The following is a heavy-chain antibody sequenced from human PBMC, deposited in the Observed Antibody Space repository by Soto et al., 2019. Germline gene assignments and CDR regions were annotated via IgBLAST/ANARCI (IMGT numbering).Heavy chain of an antibody. CDR3: ARELLEVDDAFDI. CDR1: GGSISSGGYY. J-gene: IGHJ3*02. V-gene: IGHV4-31*03. Sequence: SETLSLTCTVSGGSISSGGYYWSWIRQHPGKGLEWIGCIYYSGSTYYNPSLKSRVTISVDTSKNQFSLKLSSVTAADTAVYYCARELLEVDDAFDIWGQGTMVTVSS. D-gene: IGHD3-10*01. CDR2: IYYSGST.